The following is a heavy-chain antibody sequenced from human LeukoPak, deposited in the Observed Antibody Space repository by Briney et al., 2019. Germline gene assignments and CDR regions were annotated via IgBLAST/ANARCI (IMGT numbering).Heavy chain of an antibody. CDR3: ARDQGWRGITGTESPDY. V-gene: IGHV3-21*01. D-gene: IGHD1-20*01. CDR1: GFTFSSYS. J-gene: IGHJ4*02. Sequence: PGGSLRLSCAASGFTFSSYSMNWVRQAPGKGLEWVSSISSSSSYIYYADSVKGRFTISRDNAKNSLYLQMNSLRAEDTAVYYCARDQGWRGITGTESPDYWGQGTLVTVSS. CDR2: ISSSSSYI.